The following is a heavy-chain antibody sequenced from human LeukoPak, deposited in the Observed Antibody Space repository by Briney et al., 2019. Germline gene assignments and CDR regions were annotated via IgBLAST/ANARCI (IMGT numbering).Heavy chain of an antibody. CDR3: ARGFGMVRGVIYSYYYYGMDV. D-gene: IGHD3-10*01. Sequence: SETLSLTCAVYGGSFSGYYWSWIRQPPGKGLEWIGEINHSGSTNYNPSLKSRVTISVDTSKNQFSLKLSSVTAADTAVYYCARGFGMVRGVIYSYYYYGMDVWGQGTTVTVSS. CDR2: INHSGST. J-gene: IGHJ6*02. CDR1: GGSFSGYY. V-gene: IGHV4-34*01.